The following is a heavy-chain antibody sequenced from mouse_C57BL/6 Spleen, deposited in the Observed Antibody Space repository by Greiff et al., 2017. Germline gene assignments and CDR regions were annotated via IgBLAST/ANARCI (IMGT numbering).Heavy chain of an antibody. V-gene: IGHV1-9*01. CDR1: GYTFTGYW. J-gene: IGHJ1*03. CDR2: ILPGSGST. D-gene: IGHD1-1*01. CDR3: ARYWPVVARYFDV. Sequence: VQLQQSGAELMKPGASVKLSCKATGYTFTGYWIEWVKQRPGHGLEWIGEILPGSGSTNYNEKFKGKATFTADTSSTTAYMQLSSLTTEDSAIEYCARYWPVVARYFDVWGTGTTVTVSS.